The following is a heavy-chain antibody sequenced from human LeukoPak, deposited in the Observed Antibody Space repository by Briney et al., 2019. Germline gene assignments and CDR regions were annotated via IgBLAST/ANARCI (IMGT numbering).Heavy chain of an antibody. CDR2: IIPIFGTA. Sequence: ASVKVSCEASGGTFSSYAISWVRQAPGQGLEWMGGIIPIFGTANYAQKFQGRVTITADKSTSTAYMELSSLRSEDTAVYYCAKNLWFGELVPYYYMDVWGKGTTVTVSS. CDR1: GGTFSSYA. J-gene: IGHJ6*03. CDR3: AKNLWFGELVPYYYMDV. D-gene: IGHD3-10*01. V-gene: IGHV1-69*06.